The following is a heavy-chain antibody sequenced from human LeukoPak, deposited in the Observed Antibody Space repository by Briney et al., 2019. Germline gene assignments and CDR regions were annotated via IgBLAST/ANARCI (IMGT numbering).Heavy chain of an antibody. CDR2: MNPNSGKT. D-gene: IGHD3-3*01. V-gene: IGHV1-8*03. CDR3: ARGRGYPWYYDFWSGYYSNWFDP. J-gene: IGHJ5*02. Sequence: ASVKVSCKASGYSFTSYDINWVRQATGQGLERMRWMNPNSGKTGYAQKFQGRVTITRNTSISTAYMELSSLRSEDTAVYYCARGRGYPWYYDFWSGYYSNWFDPWGQGTLVTVSS. CDR1: GYSFTSYD.